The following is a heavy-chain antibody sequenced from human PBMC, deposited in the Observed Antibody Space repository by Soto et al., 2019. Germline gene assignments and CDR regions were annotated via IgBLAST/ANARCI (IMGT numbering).Heavy chain of an antibody. CDR2: IIPILGIA. Sequence: QVQLVQSGAEVKKPGSSVKVSCKASGGTFSSYTISWVRQAPGQGLEWMGRIIPILGIANYAQKFQGRVTITADKSTRTAYMELSSLRSEDTAVDYCAREGSYGDRKFDYWGQGTLVTVSS. V-gene: IGHV1-69*08. J-gene: IGHJ4*02. CDR3: AREGSYGDRKFDY. CDR1: GGTFSSYT. D-gene: IGHD4-17*01.